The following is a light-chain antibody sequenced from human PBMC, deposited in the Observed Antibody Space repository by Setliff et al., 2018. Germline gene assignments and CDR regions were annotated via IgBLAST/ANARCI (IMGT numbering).Light chain of an antibody. CDR1: QSLLYSSNKNNY. CDR2: WAS. CDR3: QQYFTSPIT. J-gene: IGKJ4*01. V-gene: IGKV4-1*01. Sequence: IVVTQSPDSRALSLGERATINCKSSQSLLYSSNKNNYLAWYQQKPGQPPKRLIYWASTRQSGVPDRFSGSGSGTDFTLTISSLQAEDVAVYYCQQYFTSPITFGAGTKV.